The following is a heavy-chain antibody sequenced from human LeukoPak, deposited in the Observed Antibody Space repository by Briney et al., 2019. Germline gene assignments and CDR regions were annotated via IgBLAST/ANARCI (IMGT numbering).Heavy chain of an antibody. D-gene: IGHD3-22*01. CDR1: GGSISSYY. V-gene: IGHV4-59*08. CDR2: IYYSGNT. J-gene: IGHJ4*02. Sequence: SETLSLTCTVSGGSISSYYWSWIRQPPGKGLEWIGYIYYSGNTKYNPSLKSRVTISVDTSKNQFSLKLSSVTAADTAVYFCARGILRDYYDSSGFYHRGGVGYWGQGTLVTVSS. CDR3: ARGILRDYYDSSGFYHRGGVGY.